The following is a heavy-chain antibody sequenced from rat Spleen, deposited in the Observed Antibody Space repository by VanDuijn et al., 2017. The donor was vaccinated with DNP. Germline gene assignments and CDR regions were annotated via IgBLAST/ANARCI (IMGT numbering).Heavy chain of an antibody. D-gene: IGHD5-1*01. J-gene: IGHJ2*01. CDR2: ITKTGDNT. CDR3: TNDWELYY. V-gene: IGHV5-31*01. CDR1: GFTFNNYW. Sequence: EVQLVESGGGPVQPGRSLKLSCVASGFTFNNYWMTWIRQAPGKGLEWVASITKTGDNTYYPDSVKGRFTISRDNAKNTLYLQMNSLRSEDTATYYCTNDWELYYWGQGVMVTVSS.